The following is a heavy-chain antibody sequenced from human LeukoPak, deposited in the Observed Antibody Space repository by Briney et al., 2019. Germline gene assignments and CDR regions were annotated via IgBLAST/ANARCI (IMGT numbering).Heavy chain of an antibody. D-gene: IGHD6-13*01. J-gene: IGHJ4*02. V-gene: IGHV1-2*02. CDR2: INPNSGGT. CDR1: GYTFTGYY. CDR3: AREGQYSSSWPDY. Sequence: ASVKVSCKASGYTFTGYYMHWVRQAPGQGLEWMGWINPNSGGTNYEQKFQGRVTTTRDTSISTAYMELSRLRSDDTAVYYCAREGQYSSSWPDYWGQGTLVTVSS.